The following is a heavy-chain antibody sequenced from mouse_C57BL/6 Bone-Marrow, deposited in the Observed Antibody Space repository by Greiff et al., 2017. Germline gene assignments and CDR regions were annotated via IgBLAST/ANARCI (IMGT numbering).Heavy chain of an antibody. J-gene: IGHJ4*01. Sequence: VQLQQSGAELVRPGASVKLSCTASGFNIKDDYMHWVKQRPEQGLEWIGWIDPENGDTEYASKFQGKATITADTSSNTAYLQLSSLTSEATAVYYCTTGSLYYYARDYWGQGTSVTVSS. CDR3: TTGSLYYYARDY. V-gene: IGHV14-4*01. D-gene: IGHD6-5*01. CDR2: IDPENGDT. CDR1: GFNIKDDY.